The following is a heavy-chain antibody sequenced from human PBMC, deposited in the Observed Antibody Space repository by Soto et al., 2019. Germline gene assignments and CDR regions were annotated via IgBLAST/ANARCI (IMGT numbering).Heavy chain of an antibody. Sequence: QVQLVESGGGVVQPGRSLRLSCAASGFTFNIYGMHWVRQAPGKGLEWVSLILYDGSKNYYTDSVKGRFTISRDNSKNKLYLQMNRQTAEDTAEYYGAKGDGRNSVDYWGQVTLVTVSS. D-gene: IGHD2-21*01. V-gene: IGHV3-30*18. CDR2: ILYDGSKN. CDR1: GFTFNIYG. J-gene: IGHJ4*02. CDR3: AKGDGRNSVDY.